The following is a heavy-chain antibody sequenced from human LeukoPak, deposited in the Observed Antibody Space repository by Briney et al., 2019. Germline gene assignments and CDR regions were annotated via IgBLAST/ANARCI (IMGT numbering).Heavy chain of an antibody. V-gene: IGHV3-30*18. D-gene: IGHD6-13*01. CDR2: ISYDGSNK. J-gene: IGHJ4*02. Sequence: PGGSLSLSCAASGFTFSNCGIHWVRRAPGKGLEWVAVISYDGSNKYYADSVRGRFTISRDNSKNTVYLQMNSLRPKDTAVYYCAKSQSVGSSWYEAGDMWGQGTLVTVSS. CDR1: GFTFSNCG. CDR3: AKSQSVGSSWYEAGDM.